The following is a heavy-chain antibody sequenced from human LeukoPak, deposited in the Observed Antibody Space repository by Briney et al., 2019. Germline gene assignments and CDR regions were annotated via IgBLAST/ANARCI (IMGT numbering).Heavy chain of an antibody. D-gene: IGHD3-10*01. CDR1: GFTFSNYG. CDR2: IWYDGSNK. V-gene: IGHV3-33*01. Sequence: GRSLRLSCAASGFTFSNYGMHWVRQAPGKGLEWVGIIWYDGSNKYYADSVKGRFTISRDNSKNTLYLQMNSLRAEDTAVYYCARVGGSMVRGVINPVDYWGQGTLVTVSS. J-gene: IGHJ4*02. CDR3: ARVGGSMVRGVINPVDY.